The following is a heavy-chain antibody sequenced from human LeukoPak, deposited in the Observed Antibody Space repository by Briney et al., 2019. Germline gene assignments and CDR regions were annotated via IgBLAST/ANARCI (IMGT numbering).Heavy chain of an antibody. CDR3: VRGRGSYGWFDP. J-gene: IGHJ5*02. CDR1: GFTVSSNY. Sequence: GGSLRLSCAASGFTVSSNYMSWVRQAPGKGLEWVSVIHTGGSTYYADSVKGRFTISRDDAKNTVDLQMNSLRGEDTAVYYCVRGRGSYGWFDPWGQGTLVTVSS. V-gene: IGHV3-53*01. D-gene: IGHD3-10*01. CDR2: IHTGGST.